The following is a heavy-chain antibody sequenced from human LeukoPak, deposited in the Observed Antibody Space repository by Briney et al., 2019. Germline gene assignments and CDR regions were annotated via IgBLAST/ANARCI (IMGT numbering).Heavy chain of an antibody. Sequence: PGGSLRLSCAVSGFTFRGYGIHWVRQAPGKGLEGVSVISNVGGSKHYADSVKGRFTISRDNSKNTLLLQMNSLRPEDTAVYYCARDLSTGPADYCFDSWGQGTLVTVSS. D-gene: IGHD2-2*01. CDR3: ARDLSTGPADYCFDS. V-gene: IGHV3-30*03. CDR1: GFTFRGYG. CDR2: ISNVGGSK. J-gene: IGHJ4*02.